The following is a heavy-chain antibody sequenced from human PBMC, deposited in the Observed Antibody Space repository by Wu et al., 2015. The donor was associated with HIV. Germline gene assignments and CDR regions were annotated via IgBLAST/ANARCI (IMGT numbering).Heavy chain of an antibody. J-gene: IGHJ5*02. CDR3: ARGGGIGVAPTSMP. V-gene: IGHV1-2*02. CDR1: GYTFTGYY. CDR2: XNPNSGGT. Sequence: QVQLVQSGAEVKKPGASVKVSCKASGYTFTGYYMHWVRQAPGQGLEWMGWXNPNSGGTNYAQKFQDRVTVTRDTSIVTVFMELRRLTFDDTAVYYCARGGGIGVAPTSMPWGQGTLVTVSS. D-gene: IGHD2-2*01.